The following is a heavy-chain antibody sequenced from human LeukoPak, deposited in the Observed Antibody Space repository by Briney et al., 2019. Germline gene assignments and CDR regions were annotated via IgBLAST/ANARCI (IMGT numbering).Heavy chain of an antibody. CDR3: GRFTRSGDSVY. J-gene: IGHJ4*02. Sequence: HPGGSLRLSCAASGFTFRSYWMSWVRQAPGKGLEWVANIKQDGSEKQYVDSVKGRFAISRDNAENSLYLQMNSLKAEDTAVYYCGRFTRSGDSVYWGQGTLVTVSS. CDR1: GFTFRSYW. V-gene: IGHV3-7*04. CDR2: IKQDGSEK. D-gene: IGHD7-27*01.